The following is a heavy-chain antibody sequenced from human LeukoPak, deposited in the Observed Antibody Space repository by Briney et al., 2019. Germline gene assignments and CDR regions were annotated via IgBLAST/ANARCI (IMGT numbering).Heavy chain of an antibody. CDR2: IKSKTDGGTT. CDR1: GFTFSSYA. J-gene: IGHJ1*01. V-gene: IGHV3-15*01. Sequence: GGSLRLSCAASGFTFSSYAMSWVRQAPGKGLEWVGRIKSKTDGGTTDYAAPVKGRFTISRDDSKNTLYLQMNSLKTEDTAVYYCTTDPLYCGGDCYSQHWGQGTLVTVSS. CDR3: TTDPLYCGGDCYSQH. D-gene: IGHD2-21*01.